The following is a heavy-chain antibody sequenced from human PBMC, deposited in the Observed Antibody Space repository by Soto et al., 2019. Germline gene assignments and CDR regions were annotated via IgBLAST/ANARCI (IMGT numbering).Heavy chain of an antibody. J-gene: IGHJ5*02. V-gene: IGHV4-61*01. CDR3: AGGPYPNWFDP. CDR1: GGSVSSGSYY. Sequence: SETLSLTCTVSGGSVSSGSYYWSWIRQPPGKGLEWIGYIYYSGSTNYNPSLKSRVTISVDTSKNQFSLKLSSVTAADTAVYYCAGGPYPNWFDPWGQGTLVTVSS. CDR2: IYYSGST.